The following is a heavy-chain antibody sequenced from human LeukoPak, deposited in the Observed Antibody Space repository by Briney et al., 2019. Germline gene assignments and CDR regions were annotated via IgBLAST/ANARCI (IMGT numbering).Heavy chain of an antibody. J-gene: IGHJ4*02. D-gene: IGHD3-22*01. CDR3: ARVGGYYSDY. CDR2: ISHSGDNT. Sequence: GSLRLSCAASGFTFSSYAMSWVRQAPGKGLEWVSAISHSGDNTYYADSVKGRFTFSRDNSKNMLYLQMNSLRAEDTAVYYCARVGGYYSDYWGQGTLVTVSS. V-gene: IGHV3-23*01. CDR1: GFTFSSYA.